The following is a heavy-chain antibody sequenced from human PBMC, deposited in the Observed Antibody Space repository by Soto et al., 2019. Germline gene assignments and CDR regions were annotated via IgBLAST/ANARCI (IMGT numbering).Heavy chain of an antibody. CDR3: ARDTTPSL. D-gene: IGHD1-1*01. Sequence: QVQLQESGPGLVKPSETLSLTCTVSGASISSYYWSWIRQPPGKGLEWIGYVYYSGSTNYNPSLKSRLTISVDKSKNQFSLKLSSVTAADTAMYYCARDTTPSLWGQGTLVTVSS. J-gene: IGHJ4*02. CDR2: VYYSGST. V-gene: IGHV4-59*01. CDR1: GASISSYY.